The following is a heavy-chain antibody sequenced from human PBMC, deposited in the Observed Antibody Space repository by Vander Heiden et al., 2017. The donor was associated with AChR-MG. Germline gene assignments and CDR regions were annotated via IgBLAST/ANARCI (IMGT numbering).Heavy chain of an antibody. V-gene: IGHV3-23*01. J-gene: IGHJ3*02. CDR2: LIFTDPTT. Sequence: EEQLLESGAGSMRPGGYLRLSCEASGFLLSHYAQSWVRRAPGTGLQSVSTLIFTDPTTYYSDSVKGRFTISRDNYTTTFYLQMDRLRDEDTALYYCVVPDHEGFVMWAQG. D-gene: IGHD2-15*01. CDR3: VVPDHEGFVM. CDR1: GFLLSHYA.